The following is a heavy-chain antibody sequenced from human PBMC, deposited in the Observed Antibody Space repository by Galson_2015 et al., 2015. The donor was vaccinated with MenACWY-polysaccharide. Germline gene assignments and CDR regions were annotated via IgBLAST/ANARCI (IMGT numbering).Heavy chain of an antibody. J-gene: IGHJ4*02. CDR2: ISGSGGST. V-gene: IGHV3-23*01. Sequence: SLRLSCAVSGFTFSSYAMSWVRQAPGKGLEWVSAISGSGGSTYYADSVKGRFTISRDNSKNTLYLQMNSLRAEDTAVYYCAKDVGYYDILTGYSNFDYWGQGTLVTVSS. CDR3: AKDVGYYDILTGYSNFDY. D-gene: IGHD3-9*01. CDR1: GFTFSSYA.